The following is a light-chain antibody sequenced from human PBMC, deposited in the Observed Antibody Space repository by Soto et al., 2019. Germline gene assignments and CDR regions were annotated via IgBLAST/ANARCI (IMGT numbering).Light chain of an antibody. Sequence: QSVLTQPASVSGSPGQSITISCTGTSSDVGAYNYVSWYQQYPGKAPKVIIYDVSNRPSGVSNRFSGSKSGNTASLTISGLQAEDEADYYCCSYTPSSTVVFGGGTKLTVL. CDR1: SSDVGAYNY. CDR2: DVS. V-gene: IGLV2-14*01. J-gene: IGLJ2*01. CDR3: CSYTPSSTVV.